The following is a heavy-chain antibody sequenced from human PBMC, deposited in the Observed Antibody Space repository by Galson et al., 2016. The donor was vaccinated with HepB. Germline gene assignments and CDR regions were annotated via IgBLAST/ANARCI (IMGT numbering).Heavy chain of an antibody. Sequence: SLRLSCAASGFTFRFSFSSSAMNWVRQAPGKGLEWVSTISASGGDTYYADSVRGRFTISRDNSKSTLYLQMHSLRAEDTAVYYCARDSGVLVPPAMDFHYYGLDVWGQGTTVTVSS. CDR3: ARDSGVLVPPAMDFHYYGLDV. CDR2: ISASGGDT. V-gene: IGHV3-23*01. CDR1: GFTFRFSFSSSA. D-gene: IGHD2-2*01. J-gene: IGHJ6*02.